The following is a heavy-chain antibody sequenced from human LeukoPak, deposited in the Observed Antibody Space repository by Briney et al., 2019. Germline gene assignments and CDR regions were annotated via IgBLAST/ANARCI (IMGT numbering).Heavy chain of an antibody. CDR2: LHSHGAFT. CDR1: GFTYSNYW. V-gene: IGHV3-74*01. Sequence: GGYLRLSCAASGFTYSNYWMHWVRQAPGNGLVWVARLHSHGAFTTYADSVKGRFTISRDTAKNTLYLQMNSLRAEDTALYYCAKDSGDGYKKTTIDYWGQGTLVTVSS. CDR3: AKDSGDGYKKTTIDY. J-gene: IGHJ4*02. D-gene: IGHD5-24*01.